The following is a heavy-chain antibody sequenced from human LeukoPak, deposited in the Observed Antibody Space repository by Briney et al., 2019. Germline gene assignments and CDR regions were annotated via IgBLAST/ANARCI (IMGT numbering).Heavy chain of an antibody. CDR3: ATPGKEYSSGPHDAFDI. D-gene: IGHD6-19*01. CDR2: INPSGGST. J-gene: IGHJ3*02. CDR1: GYTFTSYY. Sequence: WASVKVSCKASGYTFTSYYMHWVRQAPGQGLEWMGIINPSGGSTSYAQKFQGRVTMTRDTSTSTVCMELSSLRSGDTAVYYCATPGKEYSSGPHDAFDIWGQGIMVTVSS. V-gene: IGHV1-46*01.